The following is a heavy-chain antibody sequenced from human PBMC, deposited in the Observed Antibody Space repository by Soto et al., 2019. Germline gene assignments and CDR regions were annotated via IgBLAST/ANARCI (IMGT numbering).Heavy chain of an antibody. J-gene: IGHJ6*02. CDR2: IRGFSPYT. D-gene: IGHD2-15*01. Sequence: GGSLRLSCISSGFTFRTYTLNWVRQAPGKGLEWVSGIRGFSPYTFYAESVKGRFTISRDNAKNSLYLQMNSLRAEDTAVYYCARDRGYDAHDYYYNAMDVWGQGTTVTVSS. CDR3: ARDRGYDAHDYYYNAMDV. V-gene: IGHV3-21*01. CDR1: GFTFRTYT.